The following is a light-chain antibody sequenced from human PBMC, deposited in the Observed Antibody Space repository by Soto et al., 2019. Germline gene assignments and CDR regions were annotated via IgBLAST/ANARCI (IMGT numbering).Light chain of an antibody. V-gene: IGLV1-40*01. CDR2: GNS. J-gene: IGLJ1*01. CDR3: QSYDSSLSGAV. CDR1: SSNIGAGYD. Sequence: QSVLTQPPSGSGAPGQRATISCTGSSSNIGAGYDVHWYQQLPGTAPKLLIYGNSNRPSGVPDRFSGSKSGTSASLAITGLQAEDEADYYCQSYDSSLSGAVLGTGTKLTVL.